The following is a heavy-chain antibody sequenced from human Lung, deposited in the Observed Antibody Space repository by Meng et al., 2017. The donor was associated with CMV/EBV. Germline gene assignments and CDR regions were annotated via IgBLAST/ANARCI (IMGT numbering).Heavy chain of an antibody. Sequence: SXTXSLXCAVYGGSFSGYYWSWIRQPPGKGLEWIGEINHSGSTNYNPSLKSRVTISVDTYKNQFSLKVSSVTAADTAVYYCARHHLKPGVEGLPAYDIWGQGXMVTVSS. J-gene: IGHJ3*02. CDR3: ARHHLKPGVEGLPAYDI. CDR2: INHSGST. V-gene: IGHV4-34*01. D-gene: IGHD2-8*01. CDR1: GGSFSGYY.